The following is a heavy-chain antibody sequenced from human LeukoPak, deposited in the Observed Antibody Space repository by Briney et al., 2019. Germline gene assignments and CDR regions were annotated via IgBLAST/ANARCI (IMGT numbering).Heavy chain of an antibody. Sequence: GTSLRLSCAASGFTFSSYAMSWVRQAPGKGLEWVSAISGSGGSTYYADSVKGRFTISRDNSKNTLYLQMNSLRAEDTAVYYCAKDYYDSSGYSLEWFDPWGQGTLVTVSS. CDR1: GFTFSSYA. J-gene: IGHJ5*02. CDR2: ISGSGGST. CDR3: AKDYYDSSGYSLEWFDP. V-gene: IGHV3-23*01. D-gene: IGHD3-22*01.